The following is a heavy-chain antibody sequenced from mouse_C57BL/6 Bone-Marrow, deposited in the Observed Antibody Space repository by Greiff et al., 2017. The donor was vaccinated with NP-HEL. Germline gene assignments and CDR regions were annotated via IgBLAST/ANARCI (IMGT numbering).Heavy chain of an antibody. J-gene: IGHJ4*01. Sequence: QVQLQQSGAELVRPGASVKLSCKASGYTFTDYYINWVKQRPGQGLEWIARIYPGSGNTYYNEKFKGKATLTAEKSSSTAYMQLSSLTSEDSAVYFCARGGGRGDYWGRGTSVTVSS. CDR2: IYPGSGNT. V-gene: IGHV1-76*01. CDR3: ARGGGRGDY. CDR1: GYTFTDYY. D-gene: IGHD3-3*01.